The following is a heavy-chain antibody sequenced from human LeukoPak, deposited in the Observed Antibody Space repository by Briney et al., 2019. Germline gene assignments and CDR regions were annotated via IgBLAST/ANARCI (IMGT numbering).Heavy chain of an antibody. CDR3: ARDFRGYWVDS. V-gene: IGHV3-30*02. Sequence: TGGSLRLSCAASGFTISSYGFHWVRQAPGKGLEWVTFIRYDGRNEYYADSVKGRFTVSRDNSKNTLYLQMNSLRVEDTALYYCARDFRGYWVDSWGQGTLVTVSS. CDR1: GFTISSYG. D-gene: IGHD3-22*01. CDR2: IRYDGRNE. J-gene: IGHJ4*02.